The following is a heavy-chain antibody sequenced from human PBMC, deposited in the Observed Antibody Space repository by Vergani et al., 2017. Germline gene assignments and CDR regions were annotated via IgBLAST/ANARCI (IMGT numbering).Heavy chain of an antibody. Sequence: QVQLQQWGAGLLKPSETLSLTCAVYGWSFSGYYWRWIRQPPGKGLEWIGEINHSGSTNYNPSLRSRFTISVNTSKNQFSLNLSSVTAADTAVYYCARRPGCSSSWSLQKREFHCWGQGTLVTVSS. J-gene: IGHJ4*02. CDR2: INHSGST. D-gene: IGHD6-13*01. CDR3: ARRPGCSSSWSLQKREFHC. CDR1: GWSFSGYY. V-gene: IGHV4-34*01.